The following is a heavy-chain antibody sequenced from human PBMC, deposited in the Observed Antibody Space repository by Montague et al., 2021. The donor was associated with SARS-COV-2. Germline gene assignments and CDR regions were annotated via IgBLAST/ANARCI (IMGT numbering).Heavy chain of an antibody. J-gene: IGHJ3*02. D-gene: IGHD3-10*01. Sequence: SLSLSCAGSGFPFSSYELNWIRQAPGKGLEWVSYIGSTGTTIYYADSVKDRFTISRDNAKNSLYLQLNRLRVDDTAVYYCARDAGATGGQYAFDIWGQGTMVTVSS. CDR1: GFPFSSYE. CDR3: ARDAGATGGQYAFDI. V-gene: IGHV3-48*03. CDR2: IGSTGTTI.